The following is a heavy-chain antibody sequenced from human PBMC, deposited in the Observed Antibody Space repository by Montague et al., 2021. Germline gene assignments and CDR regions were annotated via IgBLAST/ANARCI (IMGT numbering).Heavy chain of an antibody. CDR1: GFTFSNYW. CDR3: ARDQGQGYCGGDCYVGLDY. Sequence: SLSLSCAASGFTFSNYWMSWVRQAPGKGLEWVAHIKQDGSEKHYGDSVKGRFTISRDNAKNSLYLQMNSLRAEDTAVYFCARDQGQGYCGGDCYVGLDYWGQGTLVTVSS. D-gene: IGHD2-21*01. J-gene: IGHJ4*02. CDR2: IKQDGSEK. V-gene: IGHV3-7*01.